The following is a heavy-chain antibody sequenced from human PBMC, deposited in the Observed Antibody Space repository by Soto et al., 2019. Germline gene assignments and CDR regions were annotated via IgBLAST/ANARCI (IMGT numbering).Heavy chain of an antibody. V-gene: IGHV3-48*02. CDR2: ISSSSSTI. J-gene: IGHJ4*02. CDR3: ARAQGKYYYGSGTEGYYFDY. Sequence: GGSLRLSCAASGFTFSSYSMNWVRQAPGKGLEWVSYISSSSSTIYYADSVKGRFTISRDNAKNSLYLQMNSLRDEDTAVYYCARAQGKYYYGSGTEGYYFDYWGQGTLVTVSS. D-gene: IGHD3-10*01. CDR1: GFTFSSYS.